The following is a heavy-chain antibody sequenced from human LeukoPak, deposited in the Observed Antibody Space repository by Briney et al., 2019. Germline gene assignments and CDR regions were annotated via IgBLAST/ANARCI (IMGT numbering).Heavy chain of an antibody. J-gene: IGHJ4*02. CDR3: AKTLTDGYNWGPYY. CDR1: GFTFSSYA. D-gene: IGHD5-24*01. Sequence: GGSLRLSCAASGFTFSSYAMSWVRQAPGKGLEWVSAISGSGGSTYYADSVKGRFTISRDNSKNTLCLQMNSLRAEDTAVYYCAKTLTDGYNWGPYYWGQGTLVTVSS. V-gene: IGHV3-23*01. CDR2: ISGSGGST.